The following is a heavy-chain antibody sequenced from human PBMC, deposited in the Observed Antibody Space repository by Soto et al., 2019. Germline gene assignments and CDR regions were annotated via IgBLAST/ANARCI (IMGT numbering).Heavy chain of an antibody. CDR1: GFTFSNYG. Sequence: PGGSLRLSCAASGFTFSNYGMHWVRQAPGKWLEWVAFISDDGSNKYYADSMKGRFTMSSDNSKSTLYLQMSSLRVEDTAAYYFTNRRNVLRFLEWSSGMEVWGQGXPVTVSS. J-gene: IGHJ6*02. CDR2: ISDDGSNK. D-gene: IGHD3-3*01. CDR3: TNRRNVLRFLEWSSGMEV. V-gene: IGHV3-30*18.